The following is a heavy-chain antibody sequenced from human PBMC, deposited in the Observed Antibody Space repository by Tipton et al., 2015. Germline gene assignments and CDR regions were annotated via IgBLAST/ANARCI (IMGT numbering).Heavy chain of an antibody. V-gene: IGHV4-59*12. Sequence: TLSLTCSVSSDSISKYYWSWIRQPPGKELEWIGYIQYSGSTNYNPSLKSRVTISVDTSKNQFSLTVTSVTAEDTAVYYCARDGQQPPGVDYWGQGTLVTVSS. CDR1: SDSISKYY. D-gene: IGHD6-13*01. CDR2: IQYSGST. CDR3: ARDGQQPPGVDY. J-gene: IGHJ4*02.